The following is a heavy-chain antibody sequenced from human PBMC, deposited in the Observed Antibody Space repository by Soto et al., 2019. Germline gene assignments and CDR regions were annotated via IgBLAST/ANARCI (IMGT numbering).Heavy chain of an antibody. V-gene: IGHV4-31*03. CDR1: GDSILNGDHY. D-gene: IGHD2-15*01. Sequence: QVQLQESGPGLLKPSQTLSLTCTVSGDSILNGDHYWTWIRQHPGKGLEWIGSIFFSGNTHYNTALKSRLTFSLDTAKNQFYLHLTSLTASNAAIYYSAGEKSGGKLEFWGPGTLVNVSS. J-gene: IGHJ4*02. CDR3: AGEKSGGKLEF. CDR2: IFFSGNT.